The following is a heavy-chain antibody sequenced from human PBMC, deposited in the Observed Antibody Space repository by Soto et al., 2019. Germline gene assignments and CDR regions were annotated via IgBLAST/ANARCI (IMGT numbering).Heavy chain of an antibody. CDR3: AKDGQWLDVHFDY. V-gene: IGHV3-23*01. CDR1: VFTFSSSA. J-gene: IGHJ4*02. D-gene: IGHD6-19*01. Sequence: LRLSCTASVFTFSSSAMSWVRQAPGKGLEWVSISSASGGSTYHADSVKGRFSISRDNSKNTLYLQMTRLRTEDTAVYYCAKDGQWLDVHFDYWGQGALVTVSS. CDR2: SSASGGST.